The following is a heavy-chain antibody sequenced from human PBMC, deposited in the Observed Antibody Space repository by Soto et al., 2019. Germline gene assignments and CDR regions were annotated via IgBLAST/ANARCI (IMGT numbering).Heavy chain of an antibody. CDR1: GYTFTSYG. J-gene: IGHJ3*02. CDR3: ARDLGGIVATTHDAFDI. V-gene: IGHV1-18*01. Sequence: QVQLVQSGAEVKKPGASVKVSCKASGYTFTSYGISWVRQAPGQGLEWMGWISAYNGNTNYAQKLQGKVTMTTDTSTSTAYMELRSLRSDDTAVYYCARDLGGIVATTHDAFDIWGQGTMVTVSS. D-gene: IGHD5-12*01. CDR2: ISAYNGNT.